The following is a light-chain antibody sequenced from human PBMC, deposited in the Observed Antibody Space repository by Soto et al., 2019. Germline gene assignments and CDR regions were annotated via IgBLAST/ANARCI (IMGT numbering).Light chain of an antibody. V-gene: IGLV2-14*03. Sequence: QSALTQPASVSGSPGQSITISCTGTSSDVGDYNYVSWYQQHPGKAPKLLIYDVSNRPSGVSIRFSGSTSGNTASLTISGRQAEDEGDYYCTSYTRSSNLNLVFGGGTKLTVL. CDR3: TSYTRSSNLNLV. CDR2: DVS. CDR1: SSDVGDYNY. J-gene: IGLJ2*01.